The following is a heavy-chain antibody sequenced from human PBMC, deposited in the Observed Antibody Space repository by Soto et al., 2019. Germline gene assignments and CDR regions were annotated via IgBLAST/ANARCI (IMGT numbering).Heavy chain of an antibody. V-gene: IGHV4-59*01. CDR3: ARESAGSGKNNWFDP. Sequence: SETLSLTCSVSGGSISSYYWSWIRQPPGRGLEWIGFIHRSGSTKYNPSLESRVTLSVDTSQNQLSLRLRSVTAADTAVYYCARESAGSGKNNWFDPWGQGILVTVSS. CDR2: IHRSGST. J-gene: IGHJ5*02. D-gene: IGHD3-10*01. CDR1: GGSISSYY.